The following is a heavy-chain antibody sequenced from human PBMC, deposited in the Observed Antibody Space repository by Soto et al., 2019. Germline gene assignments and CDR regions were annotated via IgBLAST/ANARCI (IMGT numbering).Heavy chain of an antibody. D-gene: IGHD2-15*01. CDR3: ARETIVSASPRYNWFDP. Sequence: SETLSLTCTVSGGSISSGDYYWSWIRQPPGKGLEWIGYIHYRGTTYYHPSLKGRVTMSVDTSKNQFSLKLRSVTAADAAVYYCARETIVSASPRYNWFDPWGQGTLVTVS. CDR2: IHYRGTT. V-gene: IGHV4-30-4*01. CDR1: GGSISSGDYY. J-gene: IGHJ5*02.